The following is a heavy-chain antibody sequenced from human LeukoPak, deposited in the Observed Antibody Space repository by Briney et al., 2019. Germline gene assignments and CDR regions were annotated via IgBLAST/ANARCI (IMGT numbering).Heavy chain of an antibody. CDR2: INHSGST. V-gene: IGHV4-34*01. CDR3: ARGRISSGVDYYYYMDV. Sequence: SETLSLTCAVYGGSFSGYYWSWIRQPPGKGLEWIGEINHSGSTNYNPSLKSRVTISVDTSKNQFSLKLSSVTAADTAVYYCARGRISSGVDYYYYMDVWGKGTTVTISS. J-gene: IGHJ6*03. D-gene: IGHD3-10*01. CDR1: GGSFSGYY.